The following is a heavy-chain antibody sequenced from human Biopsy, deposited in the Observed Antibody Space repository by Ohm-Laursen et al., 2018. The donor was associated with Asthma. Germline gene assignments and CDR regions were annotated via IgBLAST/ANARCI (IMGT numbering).Heavy chain of an antibody. V-gene: IGHV4-34*01. CDR2: TNERGVT. CDR3: ARGPELDV. Sequence: PSQTLSLTCDVYPGSFSGFFWTWIRQSPGKGLEWIGETNERGVTNNNPSLKSRVIITIDTYWNRVSLKLTSVTAADTAVYYCARGPELDVWGQGTTVPVSS. J-gene: IGHJ6*02. CDR1: PGSFSGFF.